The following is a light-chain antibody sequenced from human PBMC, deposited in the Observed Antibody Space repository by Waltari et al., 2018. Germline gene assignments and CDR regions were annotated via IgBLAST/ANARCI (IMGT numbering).Light chain of an antibody. CDR3: QAWDSNTLI. CDR1: RLTYKY. V-gene: IGLV3-1*01. J-gene: IGLJ2*01. Sequence: SYELIQLPSMSVSPGQTARITCSGDRLTYKYTCWYQKKPGQSPILVSYQNTKRPSGSPERFSASKSGNTATLTISGTQALDEAVYYCQAWDSNTLIFGGGTYLTVL. CDR2: QNT.